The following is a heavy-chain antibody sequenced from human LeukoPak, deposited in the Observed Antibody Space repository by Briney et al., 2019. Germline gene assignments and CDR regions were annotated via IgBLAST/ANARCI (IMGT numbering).Heavy chain of an antibody. CDR2: INSDGSWT. D-gene: IGHD2/OR15-2a*01. CDR3: VSFYETY. V-gene: IGHV3-74*01. CDR1: GNYW. Sequence: PGGSLRLSCAASGNYWMHWVRQAPGKGLVWVSHINSDGSWTSYADSVKGRFTISKGNAKNTVYLQMNSLRAEDTVVYYCVSFYETYWGRGTLVTVS. J-gene: IGHJ4*02.